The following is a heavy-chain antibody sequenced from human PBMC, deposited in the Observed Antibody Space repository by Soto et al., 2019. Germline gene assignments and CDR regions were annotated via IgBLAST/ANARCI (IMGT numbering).Heavy chain of an antibody. CDR3: AREMSYYFDS. CDR2: IYHSGAT. CDR1: GDSISRDGYS. Sequence: QVQLQESGSGLVKPSQTLVLTCTVSGDSISRDGYSWSWLRQPPGKGIEWIGYIYHSGATYYNPSLKSRVTTSVDKSKNQFSLRLASVTAADTAVYYCAREMSYYFDSWGHGTLVTVSS. J-gene: IGHJ4*01. V-gene: IGHV4-30-2*01.